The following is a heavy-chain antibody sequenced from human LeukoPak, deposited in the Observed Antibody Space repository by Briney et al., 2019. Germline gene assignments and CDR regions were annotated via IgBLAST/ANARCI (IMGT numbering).Heavy chain of an antibody. CDR1: EFTFSSYW. Sequence: GGSLRLSCVAAEFTFSSYWMHWVRQAPGKGLVWVSRIDSGGSRTKYADSVKGRFTISRDNAENTLYLQLNSLRADDTAVYYCARNGGGLAAAGNFDYWGQGTLVTVSS. CDR2: IDSGGSRT. J-gene: IGHJ4*02. D-gene: IGHD6-13*01. CDR3: ARNGGGLAAAGNFDY. V-gene: IGHV3-74*03.